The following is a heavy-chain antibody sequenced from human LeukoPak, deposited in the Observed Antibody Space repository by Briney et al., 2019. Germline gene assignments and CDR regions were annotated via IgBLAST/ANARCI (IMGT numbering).Heavy chain of an antibody. D-gene: IGHD3-22*01. J-gene: IGHJ4*02. CDR2: ISYDGSNK. CDR3: ASGRRGDYYDSSGYYDH. CDR1: GFTFSSYG. Sequence: GGSLRLSCAASGFTFSSYGMHWVRQAPGKGLEWVAVISYDGSNKYYADSVKGRFTISRDNSKNTLYLQMNSLRAEDTAVYYCASGRRGDYYDSSGYYDHWGQGTLVTVSS. V-gene: IGHV3-30*03.